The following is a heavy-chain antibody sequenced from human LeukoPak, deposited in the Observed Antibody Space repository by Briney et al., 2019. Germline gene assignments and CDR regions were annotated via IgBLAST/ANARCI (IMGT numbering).Heavy chain of an antibody. Sequence: ASVKVSCKASGYTFTSYYMHWVRQAPGQGLEWMGIINPSGGSTSYAQKFQGRVTMTRDTSTSTVYVELSSLRSEDTAVYYCAPVRWLQSPLDYWGQGTLVTVSS. V-gene: IGHV1-46*01. J-gene: IGHJ4*02. D-gene: IGHD5-24*01. CDR1: GYTFTSYY. CDR2: INPSGGST. CDR3: APVRWLQSPLDY.